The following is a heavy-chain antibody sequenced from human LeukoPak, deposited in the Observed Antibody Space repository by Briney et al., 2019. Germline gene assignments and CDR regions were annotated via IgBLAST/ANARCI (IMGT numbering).Heavy chain of an antibody. D-gene: IGHD5-12*01. V-gene: IGHV4-39*01. Sequence: SETLSPTCTVSGGSISSSSYYWGWIRQPPGKGLEWIGSIYYSGSTYYNPSLKSRVTISVDTSKDQFSLKLSSVTAADTAVYYCVMAERGFYFDYWGQGTLVTVSS. CDR2: IYYSGST. J-gene: IGHJ4*02. CDR1: GGSISSSSYY. CDR3: VMAERGFYFDY.